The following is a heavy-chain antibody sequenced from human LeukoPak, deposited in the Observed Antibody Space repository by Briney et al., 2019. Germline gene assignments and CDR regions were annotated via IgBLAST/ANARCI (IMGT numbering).Heavy chain of an antibody. Sequence: ASVKVSCRASGGTFSSYAISWVRQAPGQGLEWMGGIIPIFGTANYAQKFQGRVTITADESTSTAYMELSSLRSEDTAVYYCARGKFNDYVWGSYRYDAFDIWGQGTMVTVSS. V-gene: IGHV1-69*01. CDR3: ARGKFNDYVWGSYRYDAFDI. CDR1: GGTFSSYA. J-gene: IGHJ3*02. CDR2: IIPIFGTA. D-gene: IGHD3-16*02.